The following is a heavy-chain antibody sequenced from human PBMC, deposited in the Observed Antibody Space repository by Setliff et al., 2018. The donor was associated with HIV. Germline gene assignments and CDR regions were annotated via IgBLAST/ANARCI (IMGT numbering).Heavy chain of an antibody. CDR2: INAGNGNT. Sequence: ASVKVSCKASGYTFTSYAMHWVRQAPGQRLEWMGWINAGNGNTKYSQKFQGRVTITRDTSASTAYMELSSLRSEDTAFYYCATKVYCTNGVCLDAFDIWGQGTKVTVSS. CDR1: GYTFTSYA. J-gene: IGHJ3*02. CDR3: ATKVYCTNGVCLDAFDI. D-gene: IGHD2-8*01. V-gene: IGHV1-3*01.